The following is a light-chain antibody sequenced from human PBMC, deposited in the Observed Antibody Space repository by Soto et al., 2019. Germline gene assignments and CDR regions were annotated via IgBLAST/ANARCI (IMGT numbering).Light chain of an antibody. J-gene: IGKJ3*01. CDR3: QQYDNLPPFT. Sequence: DIQMTQSPSSLSASVGARVSITCQASQDIRTSLSWFQQKPGRAPKLLIYGASNLETGVPSRFRGSGSGRDFTFTISSLQPEDIATYYCQQYDNLPPFTFGPGTKEDIK. CDR1: QDIRTS. CDR2: GAS. V-gene: IGKV1-33*01.